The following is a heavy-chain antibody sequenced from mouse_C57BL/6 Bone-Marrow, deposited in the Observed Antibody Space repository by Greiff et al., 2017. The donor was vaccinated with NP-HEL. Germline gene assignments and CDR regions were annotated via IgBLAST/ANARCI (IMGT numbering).Heavy chain of an antibody. Sequence: EVMLVESGGGLVKPGGSLKLSCAASGFTFSSYAMSWVRQTPEKRLEWVATISDGGSYTYYPDNVKGRFTISRDNAKNNLYLQMNHLKSEDTAMYYCARDLYYAMDYWGQGTSVTVSS. CDR1: GFTFSSYA. CDR2: ISDGGSYT. J-gene: IGHJ4*01. CDR3: ARDLYYAMDY. V-gene: IGHV5-4*01.